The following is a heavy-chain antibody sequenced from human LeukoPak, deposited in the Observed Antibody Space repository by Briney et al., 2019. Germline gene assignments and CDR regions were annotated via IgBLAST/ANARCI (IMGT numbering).Heavy chain of an antibody. J-gene: IGHJ4*02. CDR1: GFTFSHYR. V-gene: IGHV3-7*04. CDR2: IKEDGSEK. D-gene: IGHD1-26*01. CDR3: ARVIKSASYYIVES. Sequence: GGSLRLSCAAPGFTFSHYRMTWVRQAPGKGLEWVANIKEDGSEKYYVDSVKGRFTISRDTAKNSLYLQMNSLRAEDTAVHYCARVIKSASYYIVESWGQGTLVTVSS.